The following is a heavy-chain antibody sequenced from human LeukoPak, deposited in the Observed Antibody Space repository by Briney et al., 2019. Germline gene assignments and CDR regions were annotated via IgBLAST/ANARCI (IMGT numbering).Heavy chain of an antibody. CDR2: INHSGST. Sequence: PSETLSLTCAVYGGSFSGYYWSWIRQPPGKGLEWIGEINHSGSTNYNPSLKSRVTISVDTSKNQFSLKLSSVTAEDTAVYYCARDHPRVAVAGPLTWGQGTLVTVSS. CDR1: GGSFSGYY. J-gene: IGHJ5*02. V-gene: IGHV4-34*01. D-gene: IGHD6-19*01. CDR3: ARDHPRVAVAGPLT.